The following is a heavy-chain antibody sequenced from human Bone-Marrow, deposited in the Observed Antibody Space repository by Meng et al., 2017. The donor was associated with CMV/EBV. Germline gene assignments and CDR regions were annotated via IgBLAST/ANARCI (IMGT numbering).Heavy chain of an antibody. Sequence: YNVNDYQIKWVRQAPGQGLEWMGWIDPNSGGTKYAQKFEGRVVMTSDTSTTTVYMELSNLRGDDRAVYYCARDGPHCSVGGCYFDFWGQGSLVTVS. CDR3: ARDGPHCSVGGCYFDF. J-gene: IGHJ4*02. CDR1: YNVNDYQ. CDR2: IDPNSGGT. V-gene: IGHV1-2*02. D-gene: IGHD2-15*01.